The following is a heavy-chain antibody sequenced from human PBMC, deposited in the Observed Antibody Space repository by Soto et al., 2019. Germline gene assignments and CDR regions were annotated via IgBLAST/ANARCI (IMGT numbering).Heavy chain of an antibody. CDR3: ARGTGIGYCSGGSCFDY. CDR1: GFTFSSYS. Sequence: EVQLVESGGGLVKPGGSLRLSCAASGFTFSSYSMNWVRQDPGKGLEWASSISSSSSYIYYADSVKGRFTISRDNAKNSLYLQMNSLRAEDTAVYYCARGTGIGYCSGGSCFDYWGQGTLVTVSS. J-gene: IGHJ4*02. V-gene: IGHV3-21*01. D-gene: IGHD2-15*01. CDR2: ISSSSSYI.